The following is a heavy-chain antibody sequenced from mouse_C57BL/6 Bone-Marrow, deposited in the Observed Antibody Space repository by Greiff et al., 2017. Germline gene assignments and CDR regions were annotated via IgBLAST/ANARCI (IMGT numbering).Heavy chain of an antibody. CDR1: GYSFTDYN. V-gene: IGHV1-39*01. Sequence: LQESGPELVKPGASVKITCKASGYSFTDYNMNWVKKSNGKSLEWIGVINPNYGTTSYNQKFKGKATLTVDKSYSTAYMQLNSLTSEDSAVYYCARDGRSYWYFDVWGTGTTVTVSS. CDR2: INPNYGTT. J-gene: IGHJ1*03. CDR3: ARDGRSYWYFDV. D-gene: IGHD1-1*01.